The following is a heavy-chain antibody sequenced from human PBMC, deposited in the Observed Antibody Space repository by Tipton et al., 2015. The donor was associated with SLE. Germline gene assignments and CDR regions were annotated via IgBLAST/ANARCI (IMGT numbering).Heavy chain of an antibody. Sequence: TLSLTCTVSGGSISNYYWNWIRLSPGKGLEWIGYIHHSGNTNHNPSLKTPVTISVDTSNNKFSLKLSSVTAADTAVYYCARSVFTDFEYYFDHWGQGTLVTVSS. CDR2: IHHSGNT. CDR3: ARSVFTDFEYYFDH. D-gene: IGHD2-21*02. J-gene: IGHJ4*02. V-gene: IGHV4-59*08. CDR1: GGSISNYY.